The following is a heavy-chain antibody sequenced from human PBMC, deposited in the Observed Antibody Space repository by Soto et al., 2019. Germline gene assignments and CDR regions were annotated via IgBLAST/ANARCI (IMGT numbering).Heavy chain of an antibody. CDR3: AKDRALENQTPYGMDV. V-gene: IGHV3-23*01. J-gene: IGHJ6*02. Sequence: EMQLLESGGGLGQPGGSLRLSCVASPVTVYNFAAMTWVRQAPESGLEWVSTISGRGDHKFYAESVKGRLTISRENSKNRVYLQMVGLRVEDTAVYYCAKDRALENQTPYGMDVWGQGTTVTV. D-gene: IGHD3-10*01. CDR2: ISGRGDHK. CDR1: PVTVYNFAA.